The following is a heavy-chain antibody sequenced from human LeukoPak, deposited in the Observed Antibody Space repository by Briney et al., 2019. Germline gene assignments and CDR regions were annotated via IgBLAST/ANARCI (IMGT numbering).Heavy chain of an antibody. J-gene: IGHJ4*02. D-gene: IGHD6-19*01. V-gene: IGHV3-30*18. CDR2: ISYDGTNK. CDR1: GFTFSTYG. CDR3: AKGEDSSGWYYFDY. Sequence: GRSLRLSCTASGFTFSTYGMHWVRQAPGKGLEWVALISYDGTNKYYADSVKGRFTISRDNSRNTLYLQMNSLSADDTAVYYCAKGEDSSGWYYFDYWGQGTLVTVSS.